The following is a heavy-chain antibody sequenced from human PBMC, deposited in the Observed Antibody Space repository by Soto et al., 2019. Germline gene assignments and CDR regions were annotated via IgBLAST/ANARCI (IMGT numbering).Heavy chain of an antibody. V-gene: IGHV4-30-2*01. J-gene: IGHJ6*02. Sequence: SETLSLTCAVSGGSISSGGYSWSWIRQPPGKGLEWIGYIYHSGSTYYNPSLKSRVTISVDRSKNQFSLKLSSVTAADTAVYYCARHISTWYSYYDTLDVWGQGTAVTVSS. D-gene: IGHD6-13*01. CDR2: IYHSGST. CDR3: ARHISTWYSYYDTLDV. CDR1: GGSISSGGYS.